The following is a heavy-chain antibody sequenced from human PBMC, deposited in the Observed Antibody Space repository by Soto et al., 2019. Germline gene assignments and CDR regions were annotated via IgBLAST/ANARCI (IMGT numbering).Heavy chain of an antibody. J-gene: IGHJ5*02. CDR2: IAYDGSNK. V-gene: IGHV3-30*18. D-gene: IGHD2-2*01. CDR1: GFTFSSYG. CDR3: PKDNCISTSCYRLYNWFDP. Sequence: QVQLVEAGGGVVQPGRSLRLSCVASGFTFSSYGMHWVRQAPGKGLEWVAVIAYDGSNKYYADSVKGRFTISRDNSKNTLYLQMNSLRAEDTAVYYCPKDNCISTSCYRLYNWFDPWGQGTLVTVSS.